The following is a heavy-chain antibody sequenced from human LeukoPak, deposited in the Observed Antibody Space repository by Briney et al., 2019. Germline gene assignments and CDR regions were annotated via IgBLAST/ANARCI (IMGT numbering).Heavy chain of an antibody. D-gene: IGHD3-3*01. J-gene: IGHJ4*02. CDR2: MYGSGST. Sequence: SETLSLTCNVSGGSISSGNYYWSWIRQPAGKGLELIGRMYGSGSTVYNPSLKGRVTISADTSKSQFSLKLSSVTAADTAVYYCARAVYDFWSGYPYYFDYWGQGTLVTVSS. CDR3: ARAVYDFWSGYPYYFDY. V-gene: IGHV4-61*10. CDR1: GGSISSGNYY.